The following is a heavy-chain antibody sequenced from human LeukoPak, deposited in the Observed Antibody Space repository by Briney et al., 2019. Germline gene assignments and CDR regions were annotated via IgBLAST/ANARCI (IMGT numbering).Heavy chain of an antibody. V-gene: IGHV3-23*01. CDR3: AKVGIRISLIVVVFTTADDWYFDL. J-gene: IGHJ2*01. D-gene: IGHD3-22*01. CDR2: ISGSGGST. CDR1: GFTFSNYA. Sequence: PGGSLRLSCAASGFTFSNYAMSWVRQAPGKGLDWVSVISGSGGSTYYADSVKGRLTISRDNSKNTLYLQMDSLRDEDTVVYYCAKVGIRISLIVVVFTTADDWYFDLWGRGTLVTVSS.